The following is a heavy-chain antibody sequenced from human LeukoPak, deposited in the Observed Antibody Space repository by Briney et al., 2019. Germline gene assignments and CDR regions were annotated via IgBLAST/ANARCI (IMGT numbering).Heavy chain of an antibody. CDR2: ISGSGGST. CDR1: GFTFSSYA. Sequence: GGSLRLSCAASGFTFSSYAMSWVRQAPGKGLEWVSAISGSGGSTYYADSVKGRFTISRDNSKNTLYLQMNSLRAEDTAVYYCAKGPPMYSSGWYVPNWFDPWGQGTLVTASS. CDR3: AKGPPMYSSGWYVPNWFDP. V-gene: IGHV3-23*01. D-gene: IGHD6-19*01. J-gene: IGHJ5*02.